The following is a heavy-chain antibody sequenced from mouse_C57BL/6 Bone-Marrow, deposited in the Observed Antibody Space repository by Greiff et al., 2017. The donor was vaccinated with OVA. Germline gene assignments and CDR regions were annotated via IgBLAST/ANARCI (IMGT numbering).Heavy chain of an antibody. CDR3: ARRLLRLDY. Sequence: EVKLMESGGGLVKPGGSLKLSCAASGFTFSDYGMHWVRQAPEKGLEWVAYISSGSSTIYYADTVKGRFTISRDNAKNTLFLQMTSLRSEDTAMYYCARRLLRLDYWGQGTTLTVSS. CDR2: ISSGSSTI. J-gene: IGHJ2*01. CDR1: GFTFSDYG. D-gene: IGHD1-1*01. V-gene: IGHV5-17*01.